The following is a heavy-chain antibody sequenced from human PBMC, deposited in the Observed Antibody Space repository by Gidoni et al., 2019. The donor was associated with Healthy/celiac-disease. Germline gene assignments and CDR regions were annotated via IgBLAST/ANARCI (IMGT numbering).Heavy chain of an antibody. V-gene: IGHV3-49*04. D-gene: IGHD3-16*01. CDR1: GFTFGDYA. J-gene: IGHJ3*02. Sequence: EVQLVESGGGWVQPGRSLRLSCTASGFTFGDYAMSWVRQAPGKGLEWVGFIRSKAYGGTTEYAAAVKGRFTISRDDSKSIAYLQMNSLKTEDTAVYYCTRDLITIGVGDAFDIWGQGTMVTVSS. CDR2: IRSKAYGGTT. CDR3: TRDLITIGVGDAFDI.